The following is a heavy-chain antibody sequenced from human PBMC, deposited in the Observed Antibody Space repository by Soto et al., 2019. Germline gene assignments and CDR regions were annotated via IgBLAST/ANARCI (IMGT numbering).Heavy chain of an antibody. CDR3: ARPLRDLDYYYYGMDV. Sequence: PGGSLRLSCAASGFTLSSYGMHWVRQAPGKGLEWVAVIWYDGSNKYYADSVKGRFTISRDNSKNTLYLQMNSLRAEDTAVYYCARPLRDLDYYYYGMDVWGQGTTVTVS. D-gene: IGHD3-10*01. CDR1: GFTLSSYG. J-gene: IGHJ6*02. V-gene: IGHV3-33*01. CDR2: IWYDGSNK.